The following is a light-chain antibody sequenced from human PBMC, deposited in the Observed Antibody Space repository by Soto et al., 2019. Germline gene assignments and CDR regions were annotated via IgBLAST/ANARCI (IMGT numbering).Light chain of an antibody. V-gene: IGKV1-12*01. CDR1: HDISRW. J-gene: IGKJ5*01. CDR2: AAS. CDR3: QQARSVPPN. Sequence: DIQMTHTPSSVSASVGDRVTITCRSSHDISRWLAWYQQKPGKAPKIRIYAASSLQGGVPSRFSGSGSGTEFTHTISRLKPEYFATYYSQQARSVPPNFGQGTRL.